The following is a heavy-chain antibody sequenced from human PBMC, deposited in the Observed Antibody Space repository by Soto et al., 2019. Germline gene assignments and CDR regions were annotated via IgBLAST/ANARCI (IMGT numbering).Heavy chain of an antibody. CDR3: AKDRNYYDSSGMADHQPIPRYYFDY. V-gene: IGHV3-30*18. Sequence: PGGSLRLSCAASGFTFSSYGMHWVRQAPGKGLEWVAVISYDGSNKYYVDSVKGRFTISRDNSKNTLYLQMNSLRAEDTAVYYCAKDRNYYDSSGMADHQPIPRYYFDYWGQGTLVTVSS. J-gene: IGHJ4*02. CDR2: ISYDGSNK. CDR1: GFTFSSYG. D-gene: IGHD3-22*01.